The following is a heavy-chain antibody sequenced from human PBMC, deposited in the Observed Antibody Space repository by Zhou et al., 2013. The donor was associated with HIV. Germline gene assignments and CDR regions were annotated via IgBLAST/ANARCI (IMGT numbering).Heavy chain of an antibody. CDR1: GYTFSNYY. CDR2: INPGIGST. D-gene: IGHD6-13*01. J-gene: IGHJ3*02. Sequence: QVQLVQSGAEVKKPGASVSVSCKAFGYTFSNYYIHWVRQAPGQGLEWLGLINPGIGSTYYAEKFQGRVTMTRDTSTNTVNMQLGTLTSEDTAVYYCNRGMQQWVNDAFDIWGQGTMVTVSS. V-gene: IGHV1-46*03. CDR3: NRGMQQWVNDAFDI.